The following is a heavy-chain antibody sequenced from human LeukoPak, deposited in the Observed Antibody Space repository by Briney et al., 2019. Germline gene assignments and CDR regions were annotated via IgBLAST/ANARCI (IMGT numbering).Heavy chain of an antibody. CDR3: ARARDYYDSSGYIRYFDY. CDR1: GGTFSSYA. J-gene: IGHJ4*02. CDR2: IIPILGIA. D-gene: IGHD3-22*01. Sequence: ASLKVSCKASGGTFSSYAISWVRQAPGQGLEWMGRIIPILGIANYAQKFQGRVTITADKSTSTAYIELSSLRSEDTAVYYCARARDYYDSSGYIRYFDYWGQGTLVTVSS. V-gene: IGHV1-69*04.